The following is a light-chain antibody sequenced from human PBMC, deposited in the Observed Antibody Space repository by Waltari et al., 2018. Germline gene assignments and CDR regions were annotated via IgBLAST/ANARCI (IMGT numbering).Light chain of an antibody. CDR2: VNSDGSH. Sequence: QLVLPQSPSASASLGASIKLTCTLSSGHSNNIIAWLKQQQPEKGPRYLMKVNSDGSHSRGDGIPDRFSGSSSGAERYLTISSLQSEDEADYYCQTGGHGTWVFGGGTKLTVL. CDR3: QTGGHGTWV. V-gene: IGLV4-69*01. J-gene: IGLJ3*02. CDR1: SGHSNNI.